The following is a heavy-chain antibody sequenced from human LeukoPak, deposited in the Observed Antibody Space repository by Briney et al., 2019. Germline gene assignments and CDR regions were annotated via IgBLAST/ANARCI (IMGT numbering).Heavy chain of an antibody. J-gene: IGHJ4*02. CDR3: AAGELYGSSCYYNY. Sequence: GASVKVSCKASGFTFASSAMQLVRQARGQRLEWIGWIVVGSGNTNYAQKFQERVTITRDMSTSTAYMELSSLRSEDTAVYYCAAGELYGSSCYYNYWGEGTLVTVSS. CDR1: GFTFASSA. D-gene: IGHD3-22*01. CDR2: IVVGSGNT. V-gene: IGHV1-58*02.